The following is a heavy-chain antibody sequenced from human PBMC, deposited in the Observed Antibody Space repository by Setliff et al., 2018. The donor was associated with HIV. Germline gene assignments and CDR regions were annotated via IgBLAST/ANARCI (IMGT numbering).Heavy chain of an antibody. CDR1: GGSFSAYY. J-gene: IGHJ4*02. V-gene: IGHV4-34*01. Sequence: KTSETLSLTCAVYGGSFSAYYWTWIRQPPGKGLEWIGEISHGGSTSYNPSLKSRVSISVDTSKNQFSLRLSSVTAADTAVYYCTRGGSMTTLTTWGQGSLVTAPQ. D-gene: IGHD4-4*01. CDR3: TRGGSMTTLTT. CDR2: ISHGGST.